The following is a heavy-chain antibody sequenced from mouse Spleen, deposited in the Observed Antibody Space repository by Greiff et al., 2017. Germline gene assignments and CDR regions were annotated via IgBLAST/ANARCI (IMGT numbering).Heavy chain of an antibody. CDR1: GYSFTSYW. V-gene: IGHV1-61*01. D-gene: IGHD2-2*01. CDR2: IYPSDSET. CDR3: SRGGLIRTFMDY. J-gene: IGHJ4*01. Sequence: QVQLQQPGAELVRPGASVKLSCKASGYSFTSYWMNWVKQRPGQGLEWIGMIYPSDSETRLNQKFKDKATLTVDKSSSTAYMQLSSPTSEDSAVYYCSRGGLIRTFMDYWGQGTSVTVSS.